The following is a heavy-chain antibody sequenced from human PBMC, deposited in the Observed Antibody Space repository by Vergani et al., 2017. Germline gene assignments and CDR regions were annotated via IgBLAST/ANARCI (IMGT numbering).Heavy chain of an antibody. CDR2: IHYSGST. CDR3: SSHSTVEWLVNWGWIDP. D-gene: IGHD6-19*01. V-gene: IGHV4-39*01. Sequence: QLQLQESGPGLVKPSATLSLTCSVSGASIRSSNYYWGWIRQPPGKGLEWIASIHYSGSTYYNPSLKGRVTISVDTSKNQFSLKLISVTAADTAVYFCSSHSTVEWLVNWGWIDPWGQGSLVTVSS. J-gene: IGHJ5*02. CDR1: GASIRSSNYY.